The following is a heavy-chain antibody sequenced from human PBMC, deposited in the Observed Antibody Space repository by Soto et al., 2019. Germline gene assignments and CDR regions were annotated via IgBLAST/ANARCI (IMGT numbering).Heavy chain of an antibody. J-gene: IGHJ4*02. Sequence: GASVKVSCKASGYSFTNYAMHWVRQAPGQRLEWMGWINAANDKSKYSEKFQGRVTITRDTSASTAYMELSNLRSEDTAVYYCAREGLYFGPGSSPGDYWGQGTLVIVSS. CDR2: INAANDKS. CDR1: GYSFTNYA. D-gene: IGHD3-10*01. V-gene: IGHV1-3*01. CDR3: AREGLYFGPGSSPGDY.